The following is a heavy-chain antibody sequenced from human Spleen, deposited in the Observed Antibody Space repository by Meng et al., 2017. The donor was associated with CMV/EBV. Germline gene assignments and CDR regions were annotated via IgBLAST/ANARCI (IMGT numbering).Heavy chain of an antibody. CDR2: IYSGGSST. CDR1: GFTFSSYA. CDR3: ARGGGEY. D-gene: IGHD2/OR15-2a*01. V-gene: IGHV3-23*03. Sequence: GESLKISCAASGFTFSSYAMSWVRQAPGKGLEWVSVIYSGGSSTYYADSVKGRFTISRDNSKNTLYLQMNSLRVEDTAVYYCARGGGEYWGQGILVTVSS. J-gene: IGHJ4*02.